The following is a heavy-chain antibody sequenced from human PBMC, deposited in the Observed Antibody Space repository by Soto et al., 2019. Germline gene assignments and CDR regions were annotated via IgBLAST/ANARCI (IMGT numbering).Heavy chain of an antibody. V-gene: IGHV3-48*03. CDR1: GFRFSDYE. CDR3: ARGMDIVATIGFDS. D-gene: IGHD5-12*01. Sequence: EVQLMESGGGLVQPGGTLRLSCATSGFRFSDYEMNWVRQAPGKGLEWVAYILSIGTTIYYTDSVKGRFTISRDNTKNLLYLQMTSLRVEDTGVYYCARGMDIVATIGFDSWGQGTMVTVSS. J-gene: IGHJ4*02. CDR2: ILSIGTTI.